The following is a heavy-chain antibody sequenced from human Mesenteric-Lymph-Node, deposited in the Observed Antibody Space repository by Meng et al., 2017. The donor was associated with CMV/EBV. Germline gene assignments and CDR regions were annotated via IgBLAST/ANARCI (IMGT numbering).Heavy chain of an antibody. CDR3: VKGGHLDY. D-gene: IGHD2-15*01. Sequence: GGSLRLSCAASGFSFSTYDMSWVRQAPGKGLEWVSVICGKSGTTNYADSMKGRFTISRDNSKNTLYLPLNSLTAEDTAIYYCVKGGHLDYWGQGTLVTVSS. CDR2: ICGKSGTT. J-gene: IGHJ4*02. V-gene: IGHV3-23*01. CDR1: GFSFSTYD.